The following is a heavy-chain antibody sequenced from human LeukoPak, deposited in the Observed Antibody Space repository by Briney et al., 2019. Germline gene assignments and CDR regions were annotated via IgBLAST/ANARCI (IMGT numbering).Heavy chain of an antibody. CDR2: IYTSGST. D-gene: IGHD3-9*01. CDR3: ARAHYDILTGYYSSFDY. J-gene: IGHJ4*02. Sequence: SETLSLTCTVSGGSISSGSYYWSWIRQPAGKGLEWIGRIYTSGSTNYNPSLKSRVTISLDTSKSQFSLKLSSVTAADTAVYYCARAHYDILTGYYSSFDYWGQGTLVTVSS. CDR1: GGSISSGSYY. V-gene: IGHV4-61*02.